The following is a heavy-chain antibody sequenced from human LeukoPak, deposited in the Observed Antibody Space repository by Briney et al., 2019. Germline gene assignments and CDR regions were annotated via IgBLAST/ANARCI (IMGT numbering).Heavy chain of an antibody. CDR3: ARDYYGSGSYSLDY. J-gene: IGHJ4*02. CDR2: IIPIFGTA. D-gene: IGHD3-10*01. CDR1: GRTFTIYA. Sequence: SVTVSFPVTGRTFTIYAISWVRQAPGQGSAWMGGIIPIFGTANYAQKFQGRVTITADESASTAYMELSSLRSRDTAVYYCARDYYGSGSYSLDYWCQGTLVTVSS. V-gene: IGHV1-69*13.